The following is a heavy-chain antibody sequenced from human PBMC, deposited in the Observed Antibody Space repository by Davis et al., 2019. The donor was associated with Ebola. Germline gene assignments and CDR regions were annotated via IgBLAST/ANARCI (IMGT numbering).Heavy chain of an antibody. CDR1: GFTVSSNY. Sequence: GESLKISCAASGFTVSSNYMNWVRQAPGKGLEWVSVIYSGGNTYYADSVKGRFTISRDTSRNTLYLQMNSLRADDTAVYYCARESTSYYGMDVWGQGTTVTVSS. J-gene: IGHJ6*02. V-gene: IGHV3-53*05. CDR3: ARESTSYYGMDV. D-gene: IGHD5/OR15-5a*01. CDR2: IYSGGNT.